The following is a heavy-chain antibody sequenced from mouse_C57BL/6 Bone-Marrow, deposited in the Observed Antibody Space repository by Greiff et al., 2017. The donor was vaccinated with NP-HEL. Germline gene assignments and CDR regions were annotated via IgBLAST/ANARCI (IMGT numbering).Heavy chain of an antibody. CDR1: GFTFSSYG. Sequence: EVQGVESGGDLVKPGGSLKLSCAASGFTFSSYGMSWVRQTPDKRLEWVATISSGGSYTYYPDSVKGRFTISRDNAKNTLYLQMSSLKSEDTAMYYCARHYDYDWFAYWGQGTLVTVSA. J-gene: IGHJ3*01. V-gene: IGHV5-6*01. CDR3: ARHYDYDWFAY. CDR2: ISSGGSYT. D-gene: IGHD2-4*01.